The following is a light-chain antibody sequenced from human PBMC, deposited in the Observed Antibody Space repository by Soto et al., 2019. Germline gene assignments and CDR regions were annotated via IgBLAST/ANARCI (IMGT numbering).Light chain of an antibody. Sequence: QSALTQPPSVSGAPGQTVTISCTGTSSNIGADYYVHWYQQLPGTAPKLLISGNSNRPSGVPDRFSGSKSGTSASLAITGLQAEDEADYYCQSYATGLSCYYVFGTGTKVTVL. CDR2: GNS. V-gene: IGLV1-40*01. J-gene: IGLJ1*01. CDR1: SSNIGADYY. CDR3: QSYATGLSCYYV.